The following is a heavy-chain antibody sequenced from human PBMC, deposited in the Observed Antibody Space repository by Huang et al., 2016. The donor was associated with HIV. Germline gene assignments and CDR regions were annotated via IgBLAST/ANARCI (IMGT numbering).Heavy chain of an antibody. J-gene: IGHJ6*02. V-gene: IGHV4-34*01. CDR1: GASFTCNY. Sequence: QVHLQQWGAGLLKPSETLTLTCAVSGASFTCNYWTWIRQTPGKGLVWIGEINDSGATIYNPSLESRVTISIDRSKKEFSLRLSSMTAADTAVYYCARQWVLLDYLMGMDVWGQGTTVIVSS. CDR3: ARQWVLLDYLMGMDV. CDR2: INDSGAT. D-gene: IGHD3-3*01.